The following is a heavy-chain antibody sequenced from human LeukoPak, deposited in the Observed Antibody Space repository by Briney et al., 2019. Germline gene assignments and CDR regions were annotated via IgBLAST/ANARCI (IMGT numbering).Heavy chain of an antibody. CDR1: GFTFGSYG. V-gene: IGHV3-30*02. CDR2: IRYDGSNK. D-gene: IGHD2-15*01. J-gene: IGHJ4*02. CDR3: AKADSHYFDY. Sequence: GGSLRLSCAASGFTFGSYGMHWVRQAPGKGLEWVAFIRYDGSNKYYADSVKGRFTISRDNSKNTLYLQMNSLRAEDTAVYYCAKADSHYFDYWGQGTLVTVSS.